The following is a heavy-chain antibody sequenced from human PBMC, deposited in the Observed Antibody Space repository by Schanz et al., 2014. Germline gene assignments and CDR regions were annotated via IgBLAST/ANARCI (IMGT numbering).Heavy chain of an antibody. CDR3: ARGGFGEVSYFDY. D-gene: IGHD3-10*01. V-gene: IGHV3-23*04. Sequence: EVQLVESGGGLVQPGGSLKLSCAASGLIFSNYVMSWVRQAPGKGLEWVSTIGTSGGTNYAESVKGRFTISRDNSKNTLYLQMNSLRPEDTAVYYCARGGFGEVSYFDYWGQGTLXTVAS. CDR1: GLIFSNYV. CDR2: IGTSGGT. J-gene: IGHJ4*02.